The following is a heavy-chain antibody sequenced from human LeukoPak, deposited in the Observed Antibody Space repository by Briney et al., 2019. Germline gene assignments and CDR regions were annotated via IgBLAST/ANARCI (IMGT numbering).Heavy chain of an antibody. V-gene: IGHV3-53*01. D-gene: IGHD5-24*01. CDR1: GFTVSSNY. J-gene: IGHJ3*02. CDR2: IYSGGNT. Sequence: GGSLRLSCAASGFTVSSNYMTWVRQAPGKGLEWVSVIYSGGNTYYADSVKGRSTISIDNSKNTLYLQMNSLRAEDTALYYCTRELVSGHGYRLGAFDIWGQGTMVTVSS. CDR3: TRELVSGHGYRLGAFDI.